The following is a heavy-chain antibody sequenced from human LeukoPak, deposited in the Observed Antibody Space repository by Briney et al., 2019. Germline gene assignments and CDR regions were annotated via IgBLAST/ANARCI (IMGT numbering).Heavy chain of an antibody. CDR3: ARGGRVVVIPPNL. V-gene: IGHV4-59*01. CDR1: GGSISSYY. D-gene: IGHD3-22*01. Sequence: PSETLSLTCTVSGGSISSYYWSWIRQPPGKGLEWIGYIYYSGSINYNPSLKSRVTISVDTSKNQFSLKLSSVTAADTAVYYCARGGRVVVIPPNLWGRGTLVTVSS. J-gene: IGHJ2*01. CDR2: IYYSGSI.